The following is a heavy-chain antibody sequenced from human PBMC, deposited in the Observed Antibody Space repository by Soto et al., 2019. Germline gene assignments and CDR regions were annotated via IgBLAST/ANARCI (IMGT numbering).Heavy chain of an antibody. D-gene: IGHD3-10*02. V-gene: IGHV4-30-4*01. CDR2: ISYSGST. CDR3: ARVDLRGVRNAFDI. CDR1: GGSIRSGDYY. Sequence: QVQLQESGPGLVTPSQTLSLTCTVSGGSIRSGDYYWSWIRQPPGKGLEWIGYISYSGSTHYNPSLKRRVTIAVDTSKNQFSLKLSSVTAADTAVYYCARVDLRGVRNAFDICGQGTIVAVSS. J-gene: IGHJ3*02.